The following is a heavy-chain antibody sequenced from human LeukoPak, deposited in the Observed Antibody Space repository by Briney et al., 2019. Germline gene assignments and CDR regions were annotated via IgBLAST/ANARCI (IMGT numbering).Heavy chain of an antibody. V-gene: IGHV1-2*02. CDR2: TNPNSGGT. CDR1: GYTCTGYY. Sequence: GVSVKVSCKASGYTCTGYYMHWVRQAPGQGLEWMGLTNPNSGGTNYPQKFQGRVTMTRDTSISTAYMELSRLRSDDTAVYYCARVGYRSGSYYFDYWGQGTLVTVSS. CDR3: ARVGYRSGSYYFDY. D-gene: IGHD6-19*01. J-gene: IGHJ4*02.